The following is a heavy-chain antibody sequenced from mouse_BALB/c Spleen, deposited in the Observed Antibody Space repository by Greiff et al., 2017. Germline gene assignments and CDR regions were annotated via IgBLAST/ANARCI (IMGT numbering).Heavy chain of an antibody. CDR2: IAPGSGST. CDR1: GYTFTSYW. D-gene: IGHD2-1*01. J-gene: IGHJ4*01. CDR3: ARWGGNSNIYAMDY. V-gene: IGHV1S41*01. Sequence: DLVKPGASVKLSCKASGYTFTSYWINWIKQRPGQGLEWIGRIAPGSGSTYYNEMFKGKATLTVDTSSSTAYMELARLTSEDSAIYYCARWGGNSNIYAMDYWGQGTSVTVSS.